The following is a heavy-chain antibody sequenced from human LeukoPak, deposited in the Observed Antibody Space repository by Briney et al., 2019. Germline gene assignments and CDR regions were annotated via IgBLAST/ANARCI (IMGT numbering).Heavy chain of an antibody. D-gene: IGHD2-2*02. J-gene: IGHJ6*03. V-gene: IGHV3-23*01. CDR3: AKSALYVRNYYMDV. Sequence: ADSVKGRFTISRDNSKNTLYLQMNSLRAEDTAVYYCAKSALYVRNYYMDVWGKGTTVTVSS.